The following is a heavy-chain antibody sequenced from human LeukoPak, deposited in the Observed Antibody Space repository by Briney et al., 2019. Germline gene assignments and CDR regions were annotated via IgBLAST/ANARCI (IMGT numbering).Heavy chain of an antibody. V-gene: IGHV4-30-4*08. CDR1: GGSISSGDYY. D-gene: IGHD1-26*01. J-gene: IGHJ3*02. CDR3: ARVRGSGSYPDAFDI. Sequence: PSETLSLTCTVSGGSISSGDYYWSWIRQPPGKGLEWIGYIYYSGSTYYNPSLKSRVTISVHTSKNQFSLKLSSVTAADTAVYYCARVRGSGSYPDAFDIWGQGTMVTVSS. CDR2: IYYSGST.